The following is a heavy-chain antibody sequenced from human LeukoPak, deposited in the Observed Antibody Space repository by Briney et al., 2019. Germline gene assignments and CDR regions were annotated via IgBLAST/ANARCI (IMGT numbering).Heavy chain of an antibody. CDR1: GVSISDYY. CDR3: ARSFYYGSGTYPRAAFDI. J-gene: IGHJ3*02. CDR2: IYYSRST. D-gene: IGHD3-10*01. V-gene: IGHV4-59*08. Sequence: SESLSLTCTVSGVSISDYYWSWIRQSPGKGLEYIGYIYYSRSTNYNPYLKSGVTISVDTSKNQFSLKLTSVTAADTAVYYCARSFYYGSGTYPRAAFDIWGQGTVVTVSS.